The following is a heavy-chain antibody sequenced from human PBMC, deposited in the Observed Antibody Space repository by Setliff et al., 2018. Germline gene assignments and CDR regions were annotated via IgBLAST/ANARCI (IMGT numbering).Heavy chain of an antibody. J-gene: IGHJ3*02. Sequence: GESLKISCAVSGFTFSYAWMHWVRQAPGKGLEWVGRIKTDGGSIDYAAPVKDRFTISRDDSEATLYLYMDNLKTEDTAVYYCTTDRAGCYGTTCFNAFEIWGHGTMVTVSS. D-gene: IGHD2-2*01. CDR1: GFTFSYAW. V-gene: IGHV3-15*07. CDR3: TTDRAGCYGTTCFNAFEI. CDR2: IKTDGGSI.